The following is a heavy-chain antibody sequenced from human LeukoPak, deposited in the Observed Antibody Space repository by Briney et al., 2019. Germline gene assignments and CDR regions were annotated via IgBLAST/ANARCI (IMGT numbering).Heavy chain of an antibody. J-gene: IGHJ3*02. CDR1: GFTFSDYY. D-gene: IGHD5-24*01. CDR2: ISSSGSTI. V-gene: IGHV3-11*01. CDR3: AREGVSGWLQLLGAFDI. Sequence: PGGSLRLSCAASGFTFSDYYMSWIRQAPGKGLEWVSYISSSGSTIYYADSVKGRFTISRDNAKNSLYLQMNSLRAEDTAVYYCAREGVSGWLQLLGAFDIWGQGTMVTVSS.